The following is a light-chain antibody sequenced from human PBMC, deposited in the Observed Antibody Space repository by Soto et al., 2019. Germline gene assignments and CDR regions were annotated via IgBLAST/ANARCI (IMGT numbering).Light chain of an antibody. J-gene: IGKJ1*01. V-gene: IGKV3-20*01. CDR1: QSLSSNY. Sequence: ESVLTQSPGTLSLSPGERATLSCRASQSLSSNYLAWYQQKPGQAPRLLSYGASNRATGIPDRFSGSESGTDFTLTISRLEPEEFAVYFWQQYAVSPWMFRQGTKVEIK. CDR2: GAS. CDR3: QQYAVSPWM.